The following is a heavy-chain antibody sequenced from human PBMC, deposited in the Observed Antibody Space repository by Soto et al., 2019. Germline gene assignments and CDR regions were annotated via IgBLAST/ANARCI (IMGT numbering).Heavy chain of an antibody. V-gene: IGHV3-15*01. CDR3: TTETYYYDSSGYSDPSDAFDI. CDR1: AFTFSNVW. J-gene: IGHJ3*02. Sequence: GGSLRLSCAASAFTFSNVWMSWVRQAPGKGLEWVGRIKSKTDGGTTDYAAPVKGRFTISRDDSKNTLYLQMNSLKTEGTAVYYCTTETYYYDSSGYSDPSDAFDIWGQGTMVTVSS. CDR2: IKSKTDGGTT. D-gene: IGHD3-22*01.